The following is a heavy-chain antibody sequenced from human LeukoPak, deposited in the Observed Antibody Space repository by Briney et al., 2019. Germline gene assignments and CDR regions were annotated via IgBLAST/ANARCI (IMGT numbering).Heavy chain of an antibody. CDR3: ARDYGGYGTFDY. J-gene: IGHJ4*02. CDR1: GGSISSSSDY. Sequence: SETLSLTCTVSGGSISSSSDYWGWIRQPPGKGLEWIGTIYYSGSTFYNPSLKSRVTISVDTSKNQFSLKLNSVTAADTAVYNCARDYGGYGTFDYWGQGTLVTVSS. V-gene: IGHV4-39*07. D-gene: IGHD5-18*01. CDR2: IYYSGST.